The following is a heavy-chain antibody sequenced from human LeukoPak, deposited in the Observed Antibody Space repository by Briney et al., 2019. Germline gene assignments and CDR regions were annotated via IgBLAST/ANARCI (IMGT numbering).Heavy chain of an antibody. D-gene: IGHD2-15*01. CDR3: AKGYCTGASCYVLDS. CDR2: INPSVGST. CDR1: GYDFTTNY. Sequence: ASVKVSCKASGYDFTTNYIHWVRQAPGQGLQWMGTINPSVGSTTYGQRFRGRVTMTRDTSTATVYMDLSNLTSEDTAIYYCAKGYCTGASCYVLDSWGQGTLVTVSS. J-gene: IGHJ4*02. V-gene: IGHV1-46*01.